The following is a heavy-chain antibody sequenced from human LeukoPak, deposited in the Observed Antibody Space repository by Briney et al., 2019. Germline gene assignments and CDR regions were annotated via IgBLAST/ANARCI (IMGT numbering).Heavy chain of an antibody. CDR1: GYTLTELS. V-gene: IGHV1-24*01. CDR3: ARRLPHPYYFDY. J-gene: IGHJ4*02. Sequence: GASVKVSCKVSGYTLTELSMHWVRQAPGKGLEWMGGFDPEDGETIYAQKFQGRVTMTEDTSTDTAYMELSSLRSDDTAVYYCARRLPHPYYFDYWGQGTLVTVSS. D-gene: IGHD2-15*01. CDR2: FDPEDGET.